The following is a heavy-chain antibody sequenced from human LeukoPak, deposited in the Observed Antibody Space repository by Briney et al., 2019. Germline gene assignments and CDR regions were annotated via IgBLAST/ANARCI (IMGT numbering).Heavy chain of an antibody. CDR1: GYTFTGYY. D-gene: IGHD1-26*01. Sequence: ASVKVSCKASGYTFTGYYMHWVRQAPGQGLEWMGWINPNSGDTNYAQNFQGRVTMTRDTSISTAYMELSRLRSDDTAVYYCAREWDLLNFDCWGQGTLVTVSS. CDR2: INPNSGDT. CDR3: AREWDLLNFDC. J-gene: IGHJ4*02. V-gene: IGHV1-2*02.